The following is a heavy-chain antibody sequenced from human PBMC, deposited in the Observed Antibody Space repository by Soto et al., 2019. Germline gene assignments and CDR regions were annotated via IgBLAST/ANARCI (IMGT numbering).Heavy chain of an antibody. J-gene: IGHJ4*02. V-gene: IGHV1-18*01. CDR1: GYTFTSYG. Sequence: QVQLVQSGGEVKKPGASVKVSCRASGYTFTSYGISWVRPAPGQGLEWLGWTSASMVTNYAQKFQGRVTMTTDTSTSTAYMELRSLRFDDTAVYYCASDSSGRAIFDSWGQGTLVTVSS. CDR3: ASDSSGRAIFDS. CDR2: TSASMVT. D-gene: IGHD6-19*01.